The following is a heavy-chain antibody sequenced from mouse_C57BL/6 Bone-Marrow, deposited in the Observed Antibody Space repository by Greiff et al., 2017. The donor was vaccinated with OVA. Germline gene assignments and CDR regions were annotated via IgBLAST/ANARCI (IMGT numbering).Heavy chain of an antibody. Sequence: QVQLQQPGAELVMPGASVKLSCKASGYTFTSYWMHWVNQRPGQGLEWIGEIDPSDSYTNYNQKFKGKSTLTVDKSSSTAYMQLSSLTSEDSAVYYCAIYPQAFYGFAYWGQGTLVTVSA. CDR1: GYTFTSYW. CDR3: AIYPQAFYGFAY. CDR2: IDPSDSYT. J-gene: IGHJ3*01. V-gene: IGHV1-69*01. D-gene: IGHD1-1*01.